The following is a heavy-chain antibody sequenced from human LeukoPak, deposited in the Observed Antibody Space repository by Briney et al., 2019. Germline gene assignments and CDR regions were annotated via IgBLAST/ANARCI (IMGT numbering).Heavy chain of an antibody. J-gene: IGHJ4*02. D-gene: IGHD3-10*01. Sequence: GGSLRLSCVASGFSFTTHAMGWVRQAPGKGLEWVSHISGSGGSTKYSGSVKGRFTISRDNSKNTLYLQINSLRADDTAVYYRAKDQDPHSYGSGSYAPFDYWGQGTLVTVSS. CDR2: ISGSGGST. V-gene: IGHV3-23*01. CDR1: GFSFTTHA. CDR3: AKDQDPHSYGSGSYAPFDY.